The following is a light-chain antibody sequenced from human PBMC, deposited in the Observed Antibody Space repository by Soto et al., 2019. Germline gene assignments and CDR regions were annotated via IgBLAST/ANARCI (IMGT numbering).Light chain of an antibody. CDR3: QHYNSYGT. CDR2: DAS. V-gene: IGKV3-11*01. Sequence: EIVLTQSPATLSLSPGERATLSCRASQSIASFLAWYQQKPGQAPRVLLYDASTRAAGIPARFSGSGSGTDFTLTISSLEPEDFAVYYCQHYNSYGTFGQGTKVDIK. CDR1: QSIASF. J-gene: IGKJ1*01.